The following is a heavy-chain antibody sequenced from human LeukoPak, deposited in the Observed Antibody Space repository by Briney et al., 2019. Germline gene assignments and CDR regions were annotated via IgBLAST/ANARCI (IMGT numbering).Heavy chain of an antibody. D-gene: IGHD3-9*01. Sequence: SETLSLSCTVSGDSINNYYWNWIRQPPGKGLEWIGYIYFSGSTNYNPSLTSRVTISIDTSKKHFSLKLSSVTAADTAVYYCARRRVLTGSSRGDAFDIWGQGTVVTVSS. CDR3: ARRRVLTGSSRGDAFDI. CDR1: GDSINNYY. J-gene: IGHJ3*02. V-gene: IGHV4-59*08. CDR2: IYFSGST.